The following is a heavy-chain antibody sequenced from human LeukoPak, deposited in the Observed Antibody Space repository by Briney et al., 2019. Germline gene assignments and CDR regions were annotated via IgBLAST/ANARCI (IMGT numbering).Heavy chain of an antibody. Sequence: PGGSLRLSCAASGFTSSDYYMTWIRQAPGKGLEWLSYISSTTGRIIYYADSVKGRFTISRDNTKNSLFLQMVSLRVGDTAVYYCARYYSDAFDVWGQGTVVTVSS. J-gene: IGHJ3*01. V-gene: IGHV3-11*04. CDR3: ARYYSDAFDV. CDR1: GFTSSDYY. CDR2: ISSTTGRII. D-gene: IGHD3-10*01.